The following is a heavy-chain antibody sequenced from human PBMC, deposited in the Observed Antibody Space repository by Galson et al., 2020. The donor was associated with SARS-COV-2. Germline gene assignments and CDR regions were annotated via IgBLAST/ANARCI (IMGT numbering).Heavy chain of an antibody. V-gene: IGHV1-46*01. J-gene: IGHJ6*02. CDR1: GYTFTSYY. CDR2: INPSGGST. CDR3: ARGDSYGLFYYYGMDV. Sequence: ASVKVSCKASGYTFTSYYMHWVRQAPGQGLEWMGIINPSGGSTSYAQKFQGRVTMTRDTSTSTVYMELSSLRSEDTAVYYCARGDSYGLFYYYGMDVWGQGTTVTVSS. D-gene: IGHD5-18*01.